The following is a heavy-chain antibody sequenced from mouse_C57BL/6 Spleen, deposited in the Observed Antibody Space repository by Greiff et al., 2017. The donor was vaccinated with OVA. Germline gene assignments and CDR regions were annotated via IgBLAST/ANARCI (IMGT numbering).Heavy chain of an antibody. CDR3: VRSPANFYAMDY. J-gene: IGHJ4*01. D-gene: IGHD4-1*02. Sequence: EVQGVESGGGLVQPKGSLKLSCAASGFSFNTYAMNWVRQAPGKGLEWVARIRSKSNNYATYYADSVKDRFTISRDDSESMLYLQMNNLKTEDTAMYYCVRSPANFYAMDYWGQGTSVTVSS. V-gene: IGHV10-1*01. CDR1: GFSFNTYA. CDR2: IRSKSNNYAT.